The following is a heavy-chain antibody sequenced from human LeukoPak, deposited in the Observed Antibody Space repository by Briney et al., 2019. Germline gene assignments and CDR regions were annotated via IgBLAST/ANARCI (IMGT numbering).Heavy chain of an antibody. D-gene: IGHD4-17*01. V-gene: IGHV3-21*01. J-gene: IGHJ4*02. CDR2: ISSSSSYI. CDR1: GFTFSIYS. Sequence: PGGSLRLSCAASGFTFSIYSMNWVRQATGKGLEWVSSISSSSSYIYYADSVKGRFTISRDNAKNSLYLQMTSLRVEDTAEYYCARLTTTVTTPFDYWGQGTLVTVSS. CDR3: ARLTTTVTTPFDY.